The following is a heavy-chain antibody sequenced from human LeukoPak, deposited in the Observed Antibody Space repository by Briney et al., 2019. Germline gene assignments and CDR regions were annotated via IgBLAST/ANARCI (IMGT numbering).Heavy chain of an antibody. CDR3: AKRGSGRYFDY. CDR2: VNSGSSST. CDR1: QFTFSNYD. J-gene: IGHJ4*02. D-gene: IGHD5-12*01. V-gene: IGHV3-23*03. Sequence: GGSLRLSCAASQFTFSNYDMSWVRQAPGRGLEWVSVVNSGSSSTSYADSVKGRYTTSRDNSENTVYLQMNSLRAEDTAVYYCAKRGSGRYFDYWGQGTLVTVSS.